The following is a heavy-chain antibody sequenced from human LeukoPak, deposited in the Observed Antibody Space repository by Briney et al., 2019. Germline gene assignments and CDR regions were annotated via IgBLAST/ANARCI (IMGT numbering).Heavy chain of an antibody. Sequence: SQTLSLTCTVSGGSISSGDYYWSWIRQPPGKGLGWIGYIYYSGSTYYNPSLKSRVTISVDTSKNQFSLKLSSVTAADTAVYYCARVDIAAAGTTDYYYMDVWGKGTTVTVSS. D-gene: IGHD6-13*01. CDR3: ARVDIAAAGTTDYYYMDV. J-gene: IGHJ6*03. CDR2: IYYSGST. V-gene: IGHV4-30-4*08. CDR1: GGSISSGDYY.